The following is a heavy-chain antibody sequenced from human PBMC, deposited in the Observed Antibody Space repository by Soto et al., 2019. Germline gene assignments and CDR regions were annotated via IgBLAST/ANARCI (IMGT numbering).Heavy chain of an antibody. CDR2: ISSSSSYI. CDR3: ARDLRPAAMLGSVDY. D-gene: IGHD2-2*01. CDR1: GFTFSSYS. Sequence: GGSLRLSCAASGFTFSSYSMNWVRQAPGKGLEWVSSISSSSSYIYYADSVKGRFTISRDNAKNSLYLQMNSLRAEDTAVYYCARDLRPAAMLGSVDYWGQGTLVTVSS. J-gene: IGHJ4*02. V-gene: IGHV3-21*01.